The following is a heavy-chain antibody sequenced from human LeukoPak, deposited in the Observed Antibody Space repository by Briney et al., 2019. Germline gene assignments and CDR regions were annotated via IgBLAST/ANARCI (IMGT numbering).Heavy chain of an antibody. CDR2: IKQDGSEE. V-gene: IGHV3-7*01. CDR3: AKDRCSNGIGCYYYYMDV. D-gene: IGHD2-8*01. CDR1: GFTFSSYW. J-gene: IGHJ6*03. Sequence: GGSLRLSCAASGFTFSSYWMSWVRQAPGKGLEWVANIKQDGSEEYYVDSVKGRFTISRDNAKNSLYLQMNSLRAEDTAVYYCAKDRCSNGIGCYYYYMDVWGKGTTVTISS.